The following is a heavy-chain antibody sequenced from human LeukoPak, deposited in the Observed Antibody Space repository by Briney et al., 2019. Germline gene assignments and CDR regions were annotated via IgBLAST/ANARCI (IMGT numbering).Heavy chain of an antibody. CDR2: TYYRSKWYT. CDR1: GDSVSGDRAV. J-gene: IGHJ4*02. V-gene: IGHV6-1*01. CDR3: ARDTLGQSYFDY. Sequence: SQTLSLTCVISGDSVSGDRAVWNWIRQSPSRGLEWLGRTYYRSKWYTDYAVSVKGRITVNPDTSKNQFSLQLNSVTPEDTAVYYCARDTLGQSYFDYWGQGTLVTVSS.